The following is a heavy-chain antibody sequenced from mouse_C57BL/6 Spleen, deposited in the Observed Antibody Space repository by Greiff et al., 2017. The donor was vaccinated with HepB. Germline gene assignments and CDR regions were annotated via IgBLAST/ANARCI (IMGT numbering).Heavy chain of an antibody. CDR3: ARGDYDLAGFAY. D-gene: IGHD2-4*01. CDR2: INYDGSST. V-gene: IGHV5-16*01. J-gene: IGHJ3*01. CDR1: GFTFSDYY. Sequence: EVQLVESEGGLVQPGSSMKLSCTASGFTFSDYYMAWVRQVPEKGLEWVANINYDGSSTYYLDSLKSRFIISRDNAKNILYLQMSSLKSEDTATYYCARGDYDLAGFAYWGQGTLVTVSA.